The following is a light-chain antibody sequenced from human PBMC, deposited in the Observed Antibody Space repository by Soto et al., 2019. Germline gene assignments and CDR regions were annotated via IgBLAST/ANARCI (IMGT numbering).Light chain of an antibody. CDR1: QNIDIY. Sequence: DNPLTQSPSSLSASLGDRVTITCRASQNIDIYLNWYQQKPGRPPTLLIYTTSRLQSGVPTRFSGSGSGTDFTLTISNLQPEDFATYSCHQSYITPPAFGQGTKVDIK. CDR3: HQSYITPPA. V-gene: IGKV1-39*01. J-gene: IGKJ2*01. CDR2: TTS.